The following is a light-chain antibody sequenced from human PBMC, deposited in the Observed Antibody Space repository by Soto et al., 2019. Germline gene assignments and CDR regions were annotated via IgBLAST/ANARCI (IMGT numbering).Light chain of an antibody. CDR3: QQSSSWPQVT. J-gene: IGKJ4*01. CDR2: AAS. CDR1: QSVNNY. Sequence: EIVLTQSPPTLSLSPGERATLSCRASQSVNNYLAWYRQKPGQAPRLLIYAASNRATGIPARFSGSGSGTDFTLTISSLEPEDFTVYYWQQSSSWPQVTFGGGTRVEIK. V-gene: IGKV3-11*01.